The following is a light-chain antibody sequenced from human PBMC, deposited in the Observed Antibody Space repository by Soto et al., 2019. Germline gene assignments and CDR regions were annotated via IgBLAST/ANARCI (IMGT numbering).Light chain of an antibody. CDR1: QSISTG. Sequence: DIQMTQSPSTLSASVGDRVTITCRASQSISTGLAWYQQKPGKAPKLLIYDASSLESGVPSRFSGSGSGTEFTLTISGLQPDDFATYYCQQFDTFPPTFGPGTKVHIK. J-gene: IGKJ3*01. V-gene: IGKV1-5*01. CDR2: DAS. CDR3: QQFDTFPPT.